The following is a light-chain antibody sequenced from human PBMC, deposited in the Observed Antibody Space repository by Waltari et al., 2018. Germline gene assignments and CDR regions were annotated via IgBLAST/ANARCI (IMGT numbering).Light chain of an antibody. V-gene: IGKV4-1*01. CDR1: QGVLYSSNNKNY. CDR2: WAS. J-gene: IGKJ2*01. CDR3: QQYYSTLPYT. Sequence: DIVMTQSPDSLAVSLGERAPINCKSSQGVLYSSNNKNYLAWYQQKPGQPPKLLIYWASTRESGVPDRFSGSGSGTDFTLTISSLQAEDVAVYYCQQYYSTLPYTFGQGTKLEIK.